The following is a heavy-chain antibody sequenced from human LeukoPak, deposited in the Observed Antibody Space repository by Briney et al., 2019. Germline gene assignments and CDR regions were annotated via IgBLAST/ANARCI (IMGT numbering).Heavy chain of an antibody. J-gene: IGHJ4*02. D-gene: IGHD6-13*01. CDR3: ARAAYSSSPHY. V-gene: IGHV3-48*02. CDR1: GFTFSSYS. Sequence: GGSLRLSCAASGFTFSSYSMYWVRQAPGKGLEWVSYINPSSSAIYYADSVKGRFTISRDNAKNSLYLQMSSLRDEDTAVYYCARAAYSSSPHYWGQGTLVTVSS. CDR2: INPSSSAI.